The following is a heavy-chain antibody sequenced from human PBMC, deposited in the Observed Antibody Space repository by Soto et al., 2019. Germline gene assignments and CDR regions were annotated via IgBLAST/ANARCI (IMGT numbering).Heavy chain of an antibody. D-gene: IGHD1-26*01. Sequence: QVQLVQSGAEVKKTGASVKVSCKSSGYDFTNYGITWVRQAPGQGLDWVGWIRVYNGDTKYAQKFQGRVTLTTDTSTTKAYMELRSLRSDDTAVYYCARGDRSPNYWGQGTLVTVSS. CDR3: ARGDRSPNY. CDR2: IRVYNGDT. J-gene: IGHJ4*02. V-gene: IGHV1-18*01. CDR1: GYDFTNYG.